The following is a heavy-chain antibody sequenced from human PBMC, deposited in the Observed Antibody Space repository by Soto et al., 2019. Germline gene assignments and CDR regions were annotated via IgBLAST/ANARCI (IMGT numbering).Heavy chain of an antibody. Sequence: PGGSLRLSCAASGFTFSSYWMHWVRQAPGKGLVWVSRINSDGSSTSYADSVKGRFTISRDNAKNTLYLQMNSLRAEDTAVYYCARDPVLRFLEWFEVSDYYYYMDVWGKGTTVTVSS. D-gene: IGHD3-3*01. CDR2: INSDGSST. CDR3: ARDPVLRFLEWFEVSDYYYYMDV. CDR1: GFTFSSYW. J-gene: IGHJ6*03. V-gene: IGHV3-74*01.